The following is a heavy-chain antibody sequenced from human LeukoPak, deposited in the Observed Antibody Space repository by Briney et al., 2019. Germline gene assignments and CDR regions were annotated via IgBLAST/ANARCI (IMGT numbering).Heavy chain of an antibody. V-gene: IGHV4-39*01. D-gene: IGHD3-16*01. CDR1: GGSISSSTYY. J-gene: IGHJ4*02. CDR2: IYYTGST. CDR3: ATLGAGHRDH. Sequence: SETLSLTCTVSGGSISSSTYYWGWIRQPPGKGLEWIGSIYYTGSTYYNPALKSRVTISVDTSKNQFSLKLSSVTAADTAVYYCATLGAGHRDHWGQGTLVTVSS.